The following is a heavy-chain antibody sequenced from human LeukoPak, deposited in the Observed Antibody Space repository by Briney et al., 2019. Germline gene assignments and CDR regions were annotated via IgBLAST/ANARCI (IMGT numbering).Heavy chain of an antibody. V-gene: IGHV1-2*02. CDR3: ARATLEWLPYSWFDP. J-gene: IGHJ5*02. CDR2: INPNSGGT. Sequence: ASVKVSCKASGYTFTGYYMHGVRQAPGQGLEWMGWINPNSGGTNYAQKFQGRVTMTRDTSISTAYMELSRLRSDDTAVYYCARATLEWLPYSWFDPWGQGTLVTVSS. CDR1: GYTFTGYY. D-gene: IGHD3-3*01.